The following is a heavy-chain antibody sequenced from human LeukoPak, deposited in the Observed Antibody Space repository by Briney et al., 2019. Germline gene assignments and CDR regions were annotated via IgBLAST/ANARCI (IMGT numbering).Heavy chain of an antibody. Sequence: SETLSLTCTVSGGSISSGSYYWSWIRQPAGKGLEWIGRIHTSGSTNYNPSLKSRVTISVDTSKNQFSLKLSSVTAADTAVYYCARQGVGATYFDYWGQGTLVTVSS. CDR2: IHTSGST. J-gene: IGHJ4*02. CDR1: GGSISSGSYY. V-gene: IGHV4-61*02. CDR3: ARQGVGATYFDY. D-gene: IGHD1-26*01.